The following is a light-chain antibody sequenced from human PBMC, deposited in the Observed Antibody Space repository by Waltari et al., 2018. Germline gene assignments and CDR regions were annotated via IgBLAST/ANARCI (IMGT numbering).Light chain of an antibody. CDR3: QQYAGSPWT. Sequence: ETQMTQSPSTLSASAGDRVTITCRASASISSWLAWYQQKPGRAPKPLVYEASSLERGVPSRFSGGGFGTEFTLTISGLQPDDFATYYCQQYAGSPWTFGQGTKVEIK. CDR1: ASISSW. J-gene: IGKJ1*01. V-gene: IGKV1-5*03. CDR2: EAS.